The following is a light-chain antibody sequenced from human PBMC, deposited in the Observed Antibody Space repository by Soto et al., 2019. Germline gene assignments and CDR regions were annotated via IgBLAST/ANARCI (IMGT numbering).Light chain of an antibody. Sequence: QSALTQPRSVSGSPGQSVTISCTGTSSDVGGYNYVSWYQQHPGKAPKLMIYDVTKRPSGVPDRFSASRSGNTASLTISGLQAEDEADYYCCSYARSYTFVFGAETKLTVL. V-gene: IGLV2-11*01. CDR1: SSDVGGYNY. CDR3: CSYARSYTFV. CDR2: DVT. J-gene: IGLJ1*01.